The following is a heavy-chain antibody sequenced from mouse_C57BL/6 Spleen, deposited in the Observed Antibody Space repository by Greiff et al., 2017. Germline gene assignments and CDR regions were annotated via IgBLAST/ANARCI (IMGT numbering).Heavy chain of an antibody. CDR2: INPNNGGT. CDR3: ALRQLRLRGFAY. J-gene: IGHJ3*01. D-gene: IGHD3-2*02. Sequence: VQLQQSGPELVKPGASVKIPCKASGYTFTDYNMDWVKQSHGKSLEWIGDINPNNGGTIYNQKFKGKATLTVDKSSSTAYMELRSLTSEDTAVYYCALRQLRLRGFAYWGQGTLVTVSA. V-gene: IGHV1-18*01. CDR1: GYTFTDYN.